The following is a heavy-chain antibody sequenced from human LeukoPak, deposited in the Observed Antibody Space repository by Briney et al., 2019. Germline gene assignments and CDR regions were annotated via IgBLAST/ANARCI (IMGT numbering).Heavy chain of an antibody. D-gene: IGHD5-24*01. J-gene: IGHJ6*03. V-gene: IGHV3-74*01. CDR3: ARVGGWLQFIYHYYYIDV. CDR1: GFTFSSYW. Sequence: GGSLRLSCAASGFTFSSYWMHWVRQAPGKGLVWVSRINSDGSSTSYADSVKGRFTITRDNAKNTLYLQMNSLRAEDTAVYYCARVGGWLQFIYHYYYIDVWGKGTTVTVSS. CDR2: INSDGSST.